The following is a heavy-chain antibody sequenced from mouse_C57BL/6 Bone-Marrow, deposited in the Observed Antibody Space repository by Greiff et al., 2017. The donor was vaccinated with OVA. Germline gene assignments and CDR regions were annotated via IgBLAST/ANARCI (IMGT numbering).Heavy chain of an antibody. CDR3: ARKAVVDWYFDD. V-gene: IGHV2-2*01. CDR2: IWSGGST. J-gene: IGHJ1*03. Sequence: VQLQQSGPGLVQPSQSLSITCTASGFSLTSYGVHWVRQTPGKGLEWLGVIWSGGSTDYNAAFISRLSISKDNSTSQAVYKMNSLQADDTAVYYCARKAVVDWYFDDWGTGTTVTVSS. D-gene: IGHD1-1*01. CDR1: GFSLTSYG.